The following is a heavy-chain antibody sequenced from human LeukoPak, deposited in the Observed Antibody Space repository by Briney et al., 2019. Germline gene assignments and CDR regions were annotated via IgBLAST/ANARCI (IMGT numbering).Heavy chain of an antibody. CDR1: GFTFSSYA. Sequence: GRSLRLSCAASGFTFSSYAMHWVRQAPGKGLEWVAVISYDGSNKYYADSVKGRITISRDNSKNTLYLQMNSLRAEDTAVYYCARDGGAFDIWGQGTMVTVSS. J-gene: IGHJ3*02. CDR2: ISYDGSNK. D-gene: IGHD3-16*01. V-gene: IGHV3-30*04. CDR3: ARDGGAFDI.